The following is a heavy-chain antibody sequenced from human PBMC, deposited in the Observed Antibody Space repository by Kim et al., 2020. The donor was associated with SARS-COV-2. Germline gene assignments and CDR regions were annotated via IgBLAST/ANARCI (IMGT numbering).Heavy chain of an antibody. D-gene: IGHD5-12*01. Sequence: GGSLRLSCAASGFTFSTYIMNWVRQAPGKGLEWVSSISDSSTYIYYADSLKGRFTISRDNAKNSLYLQMNSLRAEDTAVYYCAREKVATTSYGMDVWGQGTKVTVSS. V-gene: IGHV3-21*01. J-gene: IGHJ6*02. CDR1: GFTFSTYI. CDR2: ISDSSTYI. CDR3: AREKVATTSYGMDV.